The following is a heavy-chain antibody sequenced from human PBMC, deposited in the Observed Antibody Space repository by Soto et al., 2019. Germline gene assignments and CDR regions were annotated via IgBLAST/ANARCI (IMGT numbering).Heavy chain of an antibody. J-gene: IGHJ3*02. CDR1: GYTFTSYY. D-gene: IGHD3-3*01. Sequence: EASVKVSCKASGYTFTSYYMHWVRQAPGQGLEWMGIINPSGGSTSYAQKFQGRVTMTRDTSTSTVYMELSSLRSEDTAVYYCAREGITIFGVVKPDAFDIWGQGTMVTVSS. V-gene: IGHV1-46*01. CDR2: INPSGGST. CDR3: AREGITIFGVVKPDAFDI.